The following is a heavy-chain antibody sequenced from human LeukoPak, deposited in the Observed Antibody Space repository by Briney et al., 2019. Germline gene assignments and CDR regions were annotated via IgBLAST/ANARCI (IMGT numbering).Heavy chain of an antibody. J-gene: IGHJ3*02. D-gene: IGHD6-6*01. V-gene: IGHV3-30*02. CDR3: AKDRGSSSVGDAFDI. Sequence: GGSLRLSCAASGFIFSSYGMHWVRQAPGKGLEWVAFIRYDGSNKYYADSVKGRFTISRDNSKNTLYLQMNSLRAEDTAVYYCAKDRGSSSVGDAFDIWGQGTMVTVSS. CDR2: IRYDGSNK. CDR1: GFIFSSYG.